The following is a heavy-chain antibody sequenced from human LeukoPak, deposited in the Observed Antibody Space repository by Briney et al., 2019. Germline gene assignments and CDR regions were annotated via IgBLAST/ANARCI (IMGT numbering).Heavy chain of an antibody. Sequence: SETLSLTCTVSGGSISSSTYFWGWIRQPPGKGRECIGNIYYSGSTYYNPSLKGRVTVSLDTSKNQFSLQLNSVTPEDTAVYYCARDQDCTSPGGCDAFDIWGQGTMVTVSS. CDR2: IYYSGST. CDR3: ARDQDCTSPGGCDAFDI. D-gene: IGHD2-21*01. V-gene: IGHV4-39*07. CDR1: GGSISSSTYF. J-gene: IGHJ3*02.